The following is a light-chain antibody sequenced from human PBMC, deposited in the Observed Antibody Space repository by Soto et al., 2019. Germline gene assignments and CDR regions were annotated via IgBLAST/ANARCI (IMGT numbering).Light chain of an antibody. Sequence: QPVLIQPPSVSGTPGQRVTITCSGSRSNIGTKTVNWYQKLPGSAPKLLIYDNNQRPSGVPDRFSGSKSGTSASLAISGLQSEDEADYYCATWDDSVKGWVFGGGTQLTVL. CDR2: DNN. V-gene: IGLV1-44*01. CDR3: ATWDDSVKGWV. J-gene: IGLJ3*02. CDR1: RSNIGTKT.